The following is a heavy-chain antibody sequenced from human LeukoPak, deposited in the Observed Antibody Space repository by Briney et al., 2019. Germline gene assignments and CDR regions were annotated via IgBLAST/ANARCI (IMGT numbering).Heavy chain of an antibody. J-gene: IGHJ4*02. CDR1: GFTFSSYA. CDR2: ISGGGGST. D-gene: IGHD3-3*01. CDR3: AKGPQRFLEWLLDDY. Sequence: PGGSLRLSCAASGFTFSSYAMSWVRQAPGKGLEWVSAISGGGGSTYYADSVKGRFTISRDNSKNTLYLQMNSLRAEDTAVYYCAKGPQRFLEWLLDDYWGQGTLVTVSS. V-gene: IGHV3-23*01.